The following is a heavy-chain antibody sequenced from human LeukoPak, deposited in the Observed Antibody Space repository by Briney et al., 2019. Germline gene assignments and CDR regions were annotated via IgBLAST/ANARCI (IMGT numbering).Heavy chain of an antibody. CDR3: ARHGYSGYDHFDY. CDR2: IKQDGGEK. D-gene: IGHD5-12*01. Sequence: PGGSLRLSCAASGFTFSTYWMSWVRQAPGKGLEWVANIKQDGGEKYYVDSVKGRFTISRDNAKNSLYLQMNSLRAEDTAVYYWARHGYSGYDHFDYWGQGTLVAVSS. J-gene: IGHJ4*02. V-gene: IGHV3-7*01. CDR1: GFTFSTYW.